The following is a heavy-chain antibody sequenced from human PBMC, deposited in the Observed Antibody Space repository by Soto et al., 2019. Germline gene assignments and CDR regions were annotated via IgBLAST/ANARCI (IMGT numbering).Heavy chain of an antibody. J-gene: IGHJ5*02. CDR3: ARGQRFSDLFDP. Sequence: SETLSLTCTVSGGAISGYYWTWIRQSAGKGLEWIGRIYSSGGTKYNPSLQSRVTMSLDTSKNQFSLRLSSVTAADTAVYYCARGQRFSDLFDPRGPGTFVPLSP. D-gene: IGHD3-3*01. V-gene: IGHV4-4*07. CDR2: IYSSGGT. CDR1: GGAISGYY.